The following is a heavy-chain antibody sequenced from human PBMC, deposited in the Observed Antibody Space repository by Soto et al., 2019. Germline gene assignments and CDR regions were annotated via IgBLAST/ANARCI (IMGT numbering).Heavy chain of an antibody. CDR2: ISYDGSNK. CDR1: RFRVISCG. J-gene: IGHJ6*02. Sequence: LRICGASCRFRVISCGMHLVRQAPGKGLEWVAVISYDGSNKYYADSVKGRFTISRDNSKNTLYLQMNSLRAEDTAVYYCAKDTTYYDFWSGYYPRYYYYGMDVWGHGTTVTVSS. D-gene: IGHD3-3*01. CDR3: AKDTTYYDFWSGYYPRYYYYGMDV. V-gene: IGHV3-30*18.